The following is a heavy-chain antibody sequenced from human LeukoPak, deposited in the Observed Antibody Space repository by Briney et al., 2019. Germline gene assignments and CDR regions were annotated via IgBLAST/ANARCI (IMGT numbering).Heavy chain of an antibody. V-gene: IGHV3-20*04. CDR1: GFTFDDHA. CDR2: INWNGGST. CDR3: ARDMSLEDAFDI. D-gene: IGHD3-10*02. Sequence: GGSLRLSCEVSGFTFDDHAINWVRQAPGKGLEWVANINWNGGSTGYGDSVKGRFTISRDNTKNSVFLQMHSLRGDDTALYYCARDMSLEDAFDIWGQGTMVIVSS. J-gene: IGHJ3*02.